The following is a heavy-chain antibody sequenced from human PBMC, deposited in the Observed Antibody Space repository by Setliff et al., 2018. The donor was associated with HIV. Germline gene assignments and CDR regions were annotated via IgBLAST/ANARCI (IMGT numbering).Heavy chain of an antibody. V-gene: IGHV4-34*01. D-gene: IGHD1-1*01. CDR2: INHSGST. Sequence: SETLSLTCAVYGGSFSDYSWSWIRQPPGKGLEWIGEINHSGSTNCNPSLQSRVTISVDTSKKQVSLNVRSVTAADTAVYYCARRGWNGYKSFEDWGQGTQVTVSS. CDR1: GGSFSDYS. CDR3: ARRGWNGYKSFED. J-gene: IGHJ4*02.